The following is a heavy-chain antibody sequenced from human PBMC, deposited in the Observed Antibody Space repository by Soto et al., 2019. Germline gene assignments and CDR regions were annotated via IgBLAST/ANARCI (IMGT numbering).Heavy chain of an antibody. D-gene: IGHD3-3*01. J-gene: IGHJ6*02. CDR1: GGSISSSSYY. CDR3: ARGVYDYWSGYYAGSGLDV. V-gene: IGHV4-39*07. CDR2: IYSLGNT. Sequence: SETLSLTCTVSGGSISSSSYYWGWIRQPPGQGLEWLGTIYSLGNTYYNPSLKSRVAISVDTSKNQFYLKLNSVTAADTAVYYCARGVYDYWSGYYAGSGLDVWGQGTTVTVSS.